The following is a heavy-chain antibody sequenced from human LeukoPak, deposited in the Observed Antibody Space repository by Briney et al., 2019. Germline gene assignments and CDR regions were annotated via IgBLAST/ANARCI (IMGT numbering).Heavy chain of an antibody. Sequence: GGSLRLSCAASGFTFSNYSMNWVRQAPGKGLEWVSSISSSSSYIYYADSVKGRFTISRDNAKNSLYLQMNSLRAEDTAVYYCARDDIASHILFDYWGQGTLVTVSS. D-gene: IGHD5-12*01. V-gene: IGHV3-21*01. CDR2: ISSSSSYI. J-gene: IGHJ4*02. CDR3: ARDDIASHILFDY. CDR1: GFTFSNYS.